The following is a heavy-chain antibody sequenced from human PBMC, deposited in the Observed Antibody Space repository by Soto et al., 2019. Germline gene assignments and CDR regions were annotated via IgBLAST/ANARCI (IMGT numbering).Heavy chain of an antibody. CDR3: ARRITVFGVVSPDYYYGMDV. CDR1: GFTFSSYG. Sequence: GGSLRRSCAASGFTFSSYGLHWVRQAPGKGLEWVAVISYDGSNKFYADSVKGRFTISRDNSKNTLYLQMNSLRVEDTAVYYCARRITVFGVVSPDYYYGMDVWGQGATVTVSS. CDR2: ISYDGSNK. J-gene: IGHJ6*02. D-gene: IGHD3-3*01. V-gene: IGHV3-30*03.